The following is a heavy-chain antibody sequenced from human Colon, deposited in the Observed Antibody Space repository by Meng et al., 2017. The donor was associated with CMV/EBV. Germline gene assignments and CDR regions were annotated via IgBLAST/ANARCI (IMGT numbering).Heavy chain of an antibody. CDR2: MNPDSGDT. J-gene: IGHJ4*02. D-gene: IGHD1-7*01. CDR3: AKIYWNYRGLIDY. Sequence: ASVKVSCKASGYIFSNFDINWVRQATGQGLEWMGWMNPDSGDTGYAQKFQGRVSIARNTSISTAYMELNSLRAEDTAVYYCAKIYWNYRGLIDYWGQGTLVTVSS. V-gene: IGHV1-8*03. CDR1: GYIFSNFD.